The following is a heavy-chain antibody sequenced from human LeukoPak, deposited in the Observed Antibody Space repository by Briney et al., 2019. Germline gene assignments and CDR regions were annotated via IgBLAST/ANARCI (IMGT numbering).Heavy chain of an antibody. J-gene: IGHJ5*02. CDR3: ARAALVGATTISFDP. CDR2: IYTSGST. D-gene: IGHD1-26*01. Sequence: TSGTLSLTCAVAGGSISSSNWWNWVRQPPGKGLEWIGRIYTSGSTNYNPSLKSRVTMSVDTSKNQFSLNLTSVTAADTAVYYCARAALVGATTISFDPWGQGTLVTVSS. V-gene: IGHV4-4*02. CDR1: GGSISSSNW.